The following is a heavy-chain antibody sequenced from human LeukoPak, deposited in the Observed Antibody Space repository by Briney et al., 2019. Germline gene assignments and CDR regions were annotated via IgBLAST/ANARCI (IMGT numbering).Heavy chain of an antibody. J-gene: IGHJ6*03. Sequence: ASVKVSCKASGYTFTSYDINWVRQAPGQGLEWMGWINPNSGGTNYAQKFQGRVTMTRDTSISTAYMELSRLRSDDTAVYYCARGDTAMVTYYYYMDVWGKGTTVTVSS. CDR2: INPNSGGT. D-gene: IGHD5-18*01. CDR1: GYTFTSYD. V-gene: IGHV1-2*02. CDR3: ARGDTAMVTYYYYMDV.